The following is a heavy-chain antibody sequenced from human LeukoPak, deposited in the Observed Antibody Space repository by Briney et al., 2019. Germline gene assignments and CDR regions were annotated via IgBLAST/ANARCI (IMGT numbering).Heavy chain of an antibody. CDR3: ARAREWELLIQGAFDI. J-gene: IGHJ3*02. CDR1: GYPFTSYY. D-gene: IGHD1-26*01. CDR2: INPSTSST. Sequence: ASVKVSCKASGYPFTSYYIHWVRQAPGQGLDWMGIINPSTSSTTYAQKFQGWVTMTRDTSISTAYMELSRLRSDDTAVYYCARAREWELLIQGAFDIWGQGTMATVSS. V-gene: IGHV1-2*04.